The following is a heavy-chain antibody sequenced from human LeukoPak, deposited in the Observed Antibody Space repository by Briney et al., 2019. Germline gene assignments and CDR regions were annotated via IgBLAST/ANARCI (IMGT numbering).Heavy chain of an antibody. CDR3: AQRGPYSSGWYSYFDY. J-gene: IGHJ4*02. CDR2: ISGSGGST. V-gene: IGHV3-23*01. Sequence: PGGSLRLSCAASGFAFSSYAMNWVRQAPGKGLERVSSISGSGGSTYYEDSVKGRFTISRDNFKNTLSLQMNSMRAEDTAVYYCAQRGPYSSGWYSYFDYWGQGTLVTVSS. D-gene: IGHD6-19*01. CDR1: GFAFSSYA.